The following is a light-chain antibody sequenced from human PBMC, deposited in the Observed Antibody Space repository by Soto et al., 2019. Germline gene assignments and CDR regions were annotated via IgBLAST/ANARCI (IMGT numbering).Light chain of an antibody. J-gene: IGKJ1*01. CDR2: GAS. CDR3: QQYGSSGT. CDR1: QSVSNNY. V-gene: IGKV3-20*01. Sequence: VWTQSRCTLSLSPGERATLSCRASQSVSNNYLAWYQQKPGQAPRLLIYGASNRATGIPDRFSGSGSGTDFTLTISRLEPEDFAVYYCQQYGSSGTFGQGTKVDIK.